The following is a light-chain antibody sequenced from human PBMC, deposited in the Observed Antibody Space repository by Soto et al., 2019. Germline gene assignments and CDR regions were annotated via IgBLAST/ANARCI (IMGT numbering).Light chain of an antibody. CDR2: VGS. V-gene: IGKV2-28*01. CDR3: MQAIQTPWP. CDR1: QSLRQSNGYNY. Sequence: DIVMTQSPLSLSVTPGEPAAISCRSSQSLRQSNGYNYLDWYLQKPGQSPQLLIYVGSTRAPGVPDRFSGTGSGTDFTLKISRVQTEDVGVYYCMQAIQTPWPFGHGTKVEI. J-gene: IGKJ1*01.